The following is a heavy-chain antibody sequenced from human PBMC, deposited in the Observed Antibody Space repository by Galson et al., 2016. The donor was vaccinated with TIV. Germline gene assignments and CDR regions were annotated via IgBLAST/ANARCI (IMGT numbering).Heavy chain of an antibody. D-gene: IGHD2-8*02. CDR1: GFSLSTSGVG. CDR2: IYWDDDK. Sequence: PALVKPTQTLTLTCTFSGFSLSTSGVGVGWIRQPPGKALEWLALIYWDDDKRYSPSLKSRLTITKDTSKNHVVLTMTNMDPVDTATYYCAHFNSQAWESHYMDTGGEDAFDTWGQGTMVTVSS. V-gene: IGHV2-5*02. J-gene: IGHJ3*02. CDR3: AHFNSQAWESHYMDTGGEDAFDT.